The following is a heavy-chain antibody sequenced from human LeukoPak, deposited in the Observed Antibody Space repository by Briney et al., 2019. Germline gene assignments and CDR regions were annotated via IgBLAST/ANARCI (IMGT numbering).Heavy chain of an antibody. J-gene: IGHJ5*02. CDR1: GFTFDDYG. V-gene: IGHV3-20*04. CDR2: INWNGGST. D-gene: IGHD3-3*01. CDR3: ARDLTIFGVVTNANWFDP. Sequence: RPGGSLRLSCAASGFTFDDYGMSWVRHAPGKGLEGVSGINWNGGSTGYADSVKGRFTISRDNAKNSLYLQMNSLRAEDTALYYCARDLTIFGVVTNANWFDPWGQGTLVTVSS.